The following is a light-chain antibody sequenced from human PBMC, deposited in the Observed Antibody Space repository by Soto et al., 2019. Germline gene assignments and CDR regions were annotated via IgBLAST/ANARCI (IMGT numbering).Light chain of an antibody. Sequence: DIQMTQSPSTLSASVGDRVTITCRASQSISSWLAWYQQKPGKAPKLLIYDASSLESGVPSRFSGSRSGTEFTLTISSLQPDDFATYYCQQYNSYSPRLTFGGGTKVEIK. CDR2: DAS. J-gene: IGKJ4*01. CDR1: QSISSW. CDR3: QQYNSYSPRLT. V-gene: IGKV1-5*01.